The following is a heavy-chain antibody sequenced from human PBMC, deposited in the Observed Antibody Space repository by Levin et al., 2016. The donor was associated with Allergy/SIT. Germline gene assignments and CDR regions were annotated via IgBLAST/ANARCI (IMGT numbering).Heavy chain of an antibody. CDR3: ARGPTTVSLYLYYFDY. CDR1: GGTFSSYA. V-gene: IGHV1-69*04. D-gene: IGHD4-11*01. CDR2: IIPILGIA. J-gene: IGHJ4*02. Sequence: SVKVSCKASGGTFSSYAISWVRQAPGQGLEWMGRIIPILGIANYAQKFQGRVTITADKSTSTAYMELSSLRSEDTAVYYCARGPTTVSLYLYYFDYWGQGTLVTVSS.